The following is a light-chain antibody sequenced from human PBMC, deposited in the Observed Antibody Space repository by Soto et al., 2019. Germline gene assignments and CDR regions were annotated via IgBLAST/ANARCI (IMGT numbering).Light chain of an antibody. CDR2: DVS. J-gene: IGLJ1*01. CDR1: SSDVGGYNY. V-gene: IGLV2-14*01. Sequence: SALTQPASVSGSPGQSITISCTGTSSDVGGYNYVSWYQQHPGKAPKLMIYDVSNRPSGVSNRFSGSKSGNTASLTISWLQAEDEADYYCSSYTSSSPYVFGTVTKVTVL. CDR3: SSYTSSSPYV.